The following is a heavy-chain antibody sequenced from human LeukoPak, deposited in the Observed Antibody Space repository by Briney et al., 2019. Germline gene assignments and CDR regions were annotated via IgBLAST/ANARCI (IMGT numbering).Heavy chain of an antibody. CDR2: IYYSGST. J-gene: IGHJ3*02. D-gene: IGHD6-13*01. CDR1: GASISYYY. V-gene: IGHV4-59*08. Sequence: PSETLSLTCTVSGASISYYYWSWIRQPPGKGLEWIGYIYYSGSTDYNPSLKSRVTISVDTSKDQFSLKLSSVTAADTAIDYCARTGSTWSLRGNAFDIWGQGTMVTVSS. CDR3: ARTGSTWSLRGNAFDI.